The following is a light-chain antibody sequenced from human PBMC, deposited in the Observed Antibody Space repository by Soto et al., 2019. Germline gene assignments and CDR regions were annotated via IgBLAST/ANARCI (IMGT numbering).Light chain of an antibody. CDR1: SSDVGGSNF. CDR2: DVA. Sequence: QSALTQPASVSDSPGKSITISCTGTSSDVGGSNFVSWYQQHPGKPPKLIIYDVANRPSGVSNRFSGSNSGSTASLIISRLQTEYEADYYFVSYASSTTYVLGTGTKVTVL. CDR3: VSYASSTTYV. J-gene: IGLJ1*01. V-gene: IGLV2-14*03.